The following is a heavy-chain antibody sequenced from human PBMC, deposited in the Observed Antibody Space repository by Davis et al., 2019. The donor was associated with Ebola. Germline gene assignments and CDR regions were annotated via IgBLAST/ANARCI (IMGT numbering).Heavy chain of an antibody. Sequence: GESLKISCAASGFTFNNYAMTWVRQAPGKGLEWVGRIKSKIDGGTTDYAAPVKDRFTISRDDSKNTLYLQMNSLKTEDTAVYYCSTMHLYHFDSWGQGTLVTVSS. CDR3: STMHLYHFDS. CDR1: GFTFNNYA. D-gene: IGHD3-16*01. J-gene: IGHJ4*02. CDR2: IKSKIDGGTT. V-gene: IGHV3-15*01.